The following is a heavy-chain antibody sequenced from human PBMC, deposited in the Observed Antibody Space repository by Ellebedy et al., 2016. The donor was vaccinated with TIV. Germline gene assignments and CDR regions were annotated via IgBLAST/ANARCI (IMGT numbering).Heavy chain of an antibody. CDR2: INHSGST. CDR3: ARRVTTTIRANWYFDL. Sequence: SETLSLTCAVYGGSFSDYYWSWIRQPPGKGLEWIGEINHSGSTDYNPSLKSRVTISVDTSKNQFSLKLGSVTAADTAVFYCARRVTTTIRANWYFDLWGRGTLVTVSS. D-gene: IGHD4-17*01. CDR1: GGSFSDYY. V-gene: IGHV4-34*01. J-gene: IGHJ2*01.